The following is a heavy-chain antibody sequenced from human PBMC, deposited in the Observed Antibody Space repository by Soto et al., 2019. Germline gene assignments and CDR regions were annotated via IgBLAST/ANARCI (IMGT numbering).Heavy chain of an antibody. CDR3: AKGVFGVVITYYFDY. Sequence: GGSLRLSCAASGFTFSSYAMSWVRQAPGKGLEWVSAISGSGGSTYYADSVKGRFTISRDNSKNTLYLQMNSLRAEDTAVYYCAKGVFGVVITYYFDYWGQGTLVTVSS. J-gene: IGHJ4*02. V-gene: IGHV3-23*01. D-gene: IGHD3-3*01. CDR2: ISGSGGST. CDR1: GFTFSSYA.